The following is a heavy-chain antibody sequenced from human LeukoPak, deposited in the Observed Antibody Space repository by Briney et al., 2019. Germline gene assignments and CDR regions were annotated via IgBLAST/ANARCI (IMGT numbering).Heavy chain of an antibody. CDR2: IYTSGST. J-gene: IGHJ2*01. CDR3: ARGRAAILYWYFDL. CDR1: GGSISSYY. Sequence: SETLSLTCTVSGGSISSYYWNWIRQPAGKGLEWIGRIYTSGSTNYNPSLKSRVTMSVDTSKNQFSLKLSSVTAADTAVYYCARGRAAILYWYFDLWGRGTLVTVSS. V-gene: IGHV4-4*07. D-gene: IGHD2-2*01.